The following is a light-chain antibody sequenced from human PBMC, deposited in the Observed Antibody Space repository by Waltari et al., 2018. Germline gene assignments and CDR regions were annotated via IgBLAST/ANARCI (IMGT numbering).Light chain of an antibody. CDR1: QSLLHTNGNTY. V-gene: IGKV2-29*02. CDR3: VQGAKEWT. J-gene: IGKJ1*01. CDR2: KVT. Sequence: DIVMTQTPPSLPVTPGEPASISCRSSQSLLHTNGNTYLHWYLQKPGQSPRLLLYKVTNRACRVPDRFSGSGSGTDITQRISRVEPEEGGVCYWVQGAKEWTFGRGTRGEIK.